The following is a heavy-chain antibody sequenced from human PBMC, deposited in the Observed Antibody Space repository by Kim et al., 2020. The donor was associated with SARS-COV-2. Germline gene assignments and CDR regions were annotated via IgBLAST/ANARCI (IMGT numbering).Heavy chain of an antibody. CDR2: INQDGNEK. CDR1: GFTFSSYW. J-gene: IGHJ4*02. CDR3: ARVGRPGSSGWQLGFGYFDY. D-gene: IGHD6-19*01. Sequence: GGSLRLSCAASGFTFSSYWMSWVRQAPGKGLEWVANINQDGNEKYYVDSVKGRFTISKDNAKNSLYLQMNSLRAEDTAVYYCARVGRPGSSGWQLGFGYFDYWGQGTLVTVSS. V-gene: IGHV3-7*03.